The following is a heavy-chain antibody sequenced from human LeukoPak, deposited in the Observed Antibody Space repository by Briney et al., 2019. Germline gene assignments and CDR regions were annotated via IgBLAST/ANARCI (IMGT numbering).Heavy chain of an antibody. Sequence: AAETLSLTCTVSGVSISNYYWRWVRQPAGKGLEWVGRIYTSGSTNYNPSLKSRVTISVDTSKNQFSLKLSSVTAADTAVYYCARGRYMDVWGKGTTVTVSS. V-gene: IGHV4-4*07. CDR3: ARGRYMDV. CDR2: IYTSGST. J-gene: IGHJ6*03. CDR1: GVSISNYY.